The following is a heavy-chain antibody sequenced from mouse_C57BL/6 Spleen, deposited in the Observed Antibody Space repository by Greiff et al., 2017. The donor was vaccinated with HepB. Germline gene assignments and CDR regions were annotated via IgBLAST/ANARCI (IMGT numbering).Heavy chain of an antibody. Sequence: QVQLQQPGAELVRPGTSVKLSCKASGYTFTSYWMHWVKQRPGQGLEWIGVIDPSDSYTNYNQKFKGKATLTVDTSSSTAYMQLSSLTSEDSAVYYCAPILLRYHYAMDYWGQGTSVTVSS. D-gene: IGHD1-1*01. CDR2: IDPSDSYT. J-gene: IGHJ4*01. CDR1: GYTFTSYW. CDR3: APILLRYHYAMDY. V-gene: IGHV1-59*01.